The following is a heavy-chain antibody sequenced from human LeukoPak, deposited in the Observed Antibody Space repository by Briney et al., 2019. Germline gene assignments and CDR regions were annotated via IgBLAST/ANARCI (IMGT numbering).Heavy chain of an antibody. CDR2: IISIFGTA. CDR3: ARERGSLRYFDWSYASYYFDY. V-gene: IGHV1-69*05. CDR1: GGTFSSYA. Sequence: GASVKVSCKASGGTFSSYAISWVRQAPGQGLEWMGRIISIFGTANYAQKFQGRVTITTDESTSTAYMELSSLRSEDTAVYYCARERGSLRYFDWSYASYYFDYWGQGTLVTVSS. J-gene: IGHJ4*02. D-gene: IGHD3-9*01.